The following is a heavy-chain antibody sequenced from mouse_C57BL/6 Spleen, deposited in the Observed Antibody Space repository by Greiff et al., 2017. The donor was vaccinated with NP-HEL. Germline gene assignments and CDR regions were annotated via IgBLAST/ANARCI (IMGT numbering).Heavy chain of an antibody. CDR2: IDPVDGET. J-gene: IGHJ4*01. CDR1: GFNIKDYY. CDR3: ASIYYGNYDYYAMDY. Sequence: EVQLQQSGAELVKPGASVKLSCTASGFNIKDYYMHWVKQRTEQGLEWIGRIDPVDGETKYAPKFQGKATIPADTSSNTAYLQLSSLTSEDTAVYYSASIYYGNYDYYAMDYWGQGTSVTVSS. D-gene: IGHD2-1*01. V-gene: IGHV14-2*01.